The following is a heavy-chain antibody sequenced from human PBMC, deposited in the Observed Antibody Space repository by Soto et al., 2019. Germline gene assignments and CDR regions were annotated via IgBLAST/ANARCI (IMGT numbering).Heavy chain of an antibody. CDR1: GGSFSGYY. J-gene: IGHJ4*02. D-gene: IGHD4-17*01. CDR3: ARFRFSSDGDYLYYFSY. V-gene: IGHV4-34*01. Sequence: ASETLSLTWAVYGGSFSGYYWSWIRQPPGKGLEWIGEINHSGSTNYNPSLKSRVTISVDTSKNQFSLKLSSVTAADTAVYYCARFRFSSDGDYLYYFSYWARGTFDPVSS. CDR2: INHSGST.